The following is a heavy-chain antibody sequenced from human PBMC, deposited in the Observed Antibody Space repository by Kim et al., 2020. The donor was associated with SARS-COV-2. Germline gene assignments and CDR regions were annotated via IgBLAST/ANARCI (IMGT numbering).Heavy chain of an antibody. CDR1: GGSFSGYY. D-gene: IGHD4-17*01. CDR3: ARGDYDRGDRGGGDWFDP. CDR2: INHSGST. Sequence: SETLSLTCAVYGGSFSGYYWSWIRQPPGKGLEWIGEINHSGSTNYNPSLKSRVTISVDTSKNQFSLKLSSVTAADTAVYYCARGDYDRGDRGGGDWFDPWGQGTLVTVSS. V-gene: IGHV4-34*01. J-gene: IGHJ5*02.